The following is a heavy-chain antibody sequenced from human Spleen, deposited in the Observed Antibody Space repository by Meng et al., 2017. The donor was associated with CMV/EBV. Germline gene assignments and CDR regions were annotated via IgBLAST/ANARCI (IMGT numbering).Heavy chain of an antibody. CDR2: ISGYGGSA. V-gene: IGHV3-23*01. CDR3: AKEKPYTSSPYYFDY. D-gene: IGHD6-6*01. J-gene: IGHJ4*02. Sequence: GITFRMYAMSWVRQAPGKGLEWVAAISGYGGSADYADSVKGRFIISRDNSNNTLYLQMRSLRTEDTAVYFCAKEKPYTSSPYYFDYWGQGTLVTVSS. CDR1: GITFRMYA.